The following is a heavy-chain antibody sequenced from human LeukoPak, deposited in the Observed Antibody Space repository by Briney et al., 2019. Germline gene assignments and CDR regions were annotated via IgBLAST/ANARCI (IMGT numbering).Heavy chain of an antibody. V-gene: IGHV1-69*05. J-gene: IGHJ4*02. CDR3: ASLGSRQHDY. D-gene: IGHD3-16*01. CDR1: GGTFSSYA. CDR2: IIPIFGTA. Sequence: SVKVSCKASGGTFSSYAISWVRQAPGQGLEWMGGIIPIFGTANYAQKFQGRVTMTTDTSTSTAYMELRSLRSDDTAVYYCASLGSRQHDYWGQGTLVTVSS.